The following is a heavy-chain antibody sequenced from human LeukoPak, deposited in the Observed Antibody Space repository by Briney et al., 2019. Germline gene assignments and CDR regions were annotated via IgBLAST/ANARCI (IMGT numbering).Heavy chain of an antibody. J-gene: IGHJ4*02. CDR3: ARDPITMVRGVIPHSDY. D-gene: IGHD3-10*01. CDR1: GGSISSGDYY. Sequence: SETLSLTCTVSGGSISSGDYYWSWIRQPPGKGLEWIGYIYYSGSTYYNPSLKSRVTISVDTSNNQFSLKLSSVTAADTAVYYCARDPITMVRGVIPHSDYWGQGTLVTVSS. CDR2: IYYSGST. V-gene: IGHV4-30-4*08.